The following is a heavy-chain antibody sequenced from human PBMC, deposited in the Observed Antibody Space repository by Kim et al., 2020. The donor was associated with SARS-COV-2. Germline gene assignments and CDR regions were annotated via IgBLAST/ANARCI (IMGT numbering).Heavy chain of an antibody. CDR1: GGSISSSSYY. D-gene: IGHD6-19*01. CDR2: IYYSGST. J-gene: IGHJ4*02. CDR3: ARHVSSSGSRWVYFDY. Sequence: SETLSLTCTVSGGSISSSSYYWGWIRQPPGKGLEWIGSIYYSGSTYYNPSLKSRVTISVDTSKNQFSLKLSSVTAADTAVYYCARHVSSSGSRWVYFDYWGQGTLVTVSS. V-gene: IGHV4-39*01.